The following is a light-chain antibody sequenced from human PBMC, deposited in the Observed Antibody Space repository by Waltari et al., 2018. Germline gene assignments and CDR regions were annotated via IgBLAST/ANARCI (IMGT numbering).Light chain of an antibody. Sequence: DIVMTQSPDSLAVSLGERAPIHCKSSQSVLYSSNNKNYLAWYQQKPGQPPKLPIYWASTRESGVPDRFSGSGSGTDFTLTISSLQAEDVAVYYCQQYYSTPLTFGQGTKLEIK. J-gene: IGKJ2*01. CDR2: WAS. CDR3: QQYYSTPLT. V-gene: IGKV4-1*01. CDR1: QSVLYSSNNKNY.